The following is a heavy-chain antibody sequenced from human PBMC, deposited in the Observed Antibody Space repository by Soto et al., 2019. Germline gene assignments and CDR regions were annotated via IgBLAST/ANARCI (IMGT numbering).Heavy chain of an antibody. J-gene: IGHJ4*02. D-gene: IGHD6-13*01. V-gene: IGHV4-34*01. Sequence: SETLSLTCSVYVGSFSGYYWSWIRQPPGKGLEWIGEINHSGSTNYNPSLKSRVTISVDTSKNQFSLKLSSVTAADTAVYYCARETSIAAAGTGFDYWGQGNLVTVSS. CDR1: VGSFSGYY. CDR2: INHSGST. CDR3: ARETSIAAAGTGFDY.